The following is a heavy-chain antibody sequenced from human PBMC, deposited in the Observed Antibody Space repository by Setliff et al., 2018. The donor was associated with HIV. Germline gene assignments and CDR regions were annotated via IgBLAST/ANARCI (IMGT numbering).Heavy chain of an antibody. CDR1: ADTFSSHV. D-gene: IGHD2-15*01. Sequence: GASVKVSCKASADTFSSHVISWFRQAPGQGLEWMGGIIPIFGSANFPQNFQGRVTVNTDTATNTAYLEVRNLRSDDAAVYYCARQVVHDKRPFYHFDSWGQGTQVTVSS. J-gene: IGHJ4*02. V-gene: IGHV1-69*05. CDR2: IIPIFGSA. CDR3: ARQVVHDKRPFYHFDS.